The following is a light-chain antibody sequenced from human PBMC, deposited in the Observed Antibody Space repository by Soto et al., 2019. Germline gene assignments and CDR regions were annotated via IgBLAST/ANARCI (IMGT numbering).Light chain of an antibody. CDR2: DAS. Sequence: EMVVAQSPATLSVSPGERVTLSCRTSQDVSSKLAWYPQTLGQPLSLLIYDASTMATGTPARYSGSGSPTEFTLAISRLQSEDYALYFCPQYIRSPRAFGGGTKVDSK. CDR1: QDVSSK. CDR3: PQYIRSPRA. J-gene: IGKJ4*01. V-gene: IGKV3D-15*01.